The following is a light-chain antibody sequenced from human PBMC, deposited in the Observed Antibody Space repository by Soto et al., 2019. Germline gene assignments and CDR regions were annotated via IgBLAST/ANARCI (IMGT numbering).Light chain of an antibody. V-gene: IGKV3-20*01. Sequence: IVVSKSPGTLSLSPGERATLSCRASQSVSITYLAWYQQKPGQAPRLLIYDASRRATGIPDRFSGSGSGTDFTLTISRLEPEDFAVYYCQQYGSSPITFGQGTRLEIK. CDR3: QQYGSSPIT. CDR1: QSVSITY. J-gene: IGKJ5*01. CDR2: DAS.